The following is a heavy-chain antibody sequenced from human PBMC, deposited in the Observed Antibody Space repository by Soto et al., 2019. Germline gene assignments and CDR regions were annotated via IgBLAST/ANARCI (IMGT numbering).Heavy chain of an antibody. Sequence: PSETLSLTCTVSGGSISDGYYWNWIRQHPGKGLEWIGSISYSGSTSYNPSLKSRLTISVDTSKNQFSLKLSSVTAADTAVYYCARGARLPYYYYGMDVWGQGITVTV. V-gene: IGHV4-31*03. CDR2: ISYSGST. CDR1: GGSISDGYY. J-gene: IGHJ6*02. CDR3: ARGARLPYYYYGMDV. D-gene: IGHD1-1*01.